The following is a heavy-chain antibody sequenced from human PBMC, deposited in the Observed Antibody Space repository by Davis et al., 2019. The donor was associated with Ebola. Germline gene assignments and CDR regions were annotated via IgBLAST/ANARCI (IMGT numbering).Heavy chain of an antibody. CDR2: ISYDGSKK. D-gene: IGHD6-13*01. V-gene: IGHV3-30-3*01. Sequence: GGSLRLSCAASGSTFSNYAMHWVRQAPGKGLEWVTLISYDGSKKYYADSVKGRFTISRDNSKNTLYLQMNSLRAEDTAVYYCAKERGYSSSWYGRGYFDYWGQGTLVTVSS. CDR3: AKERGYSSSWYGRGYFDY. CDR1: GSTFSNYA. J-gene: IGHJ4*02.